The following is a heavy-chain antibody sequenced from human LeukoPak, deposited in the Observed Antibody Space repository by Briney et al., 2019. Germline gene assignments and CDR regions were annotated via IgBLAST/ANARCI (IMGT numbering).Heavy chain of an antibody. CDR2: ISGSGGST. CDR1: GSTFSSYA. V-gene: IGHV3-23*01. D-gene: IGHD1-1*01. CDR3: ARKRGTTRGYFDY. Sequence: GGSLRLSCAASGSTFSSYAMSWVRQAPGKGLEWVSAISGSGGSTYYADSVKGRFTISRDNAKNSLYLQMNSLRAEDTAVYYCARKRGTTRGYFDYWGQGTLVTVSS. J-gene: IGHJ4*02.